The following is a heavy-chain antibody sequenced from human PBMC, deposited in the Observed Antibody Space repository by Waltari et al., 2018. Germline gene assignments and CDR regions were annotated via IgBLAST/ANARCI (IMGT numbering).Heavy chain of an antibody. CDR2: IYYSGGT. CDR1: AGSISRSRYF. D-gene: IGHD3-22*01. Sequence: QLQLQESGPGLVKPSETLSLTCLASAGSISRSRYFWGWIRQHPGKGLEWIGSIYYSGGTYYNPSLKSRVTISVDTSKNQFSLKLSSVTAADTAVYYCASTVYYDSSGWTYYFDYWGQGTLVTVSS. V-gene: IGHV4-39*01. CDR3: ASTVYYDSSGWTYYFDY. J-gene: IGHJ4*02.